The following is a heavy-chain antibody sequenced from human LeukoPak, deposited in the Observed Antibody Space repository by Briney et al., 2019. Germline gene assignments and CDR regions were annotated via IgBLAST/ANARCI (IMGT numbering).Heavy chain of an antibody. CDR2: IYPGDSDT. Sequence: GESLKISCKGSGYSFSTYWIGWVRQMPGKGLEWMGSIYPGDSDTRYSPSFQGQVTISADKSISTAYLQWSSLKASDTAMYCCARELSSSVDYWGQGTLVTVSS. CDR1: GYSFSTYW. V-gene: IGHV5-51*01. J-gene: IGHJ4*02. CDR3: ARELSSSVDY. D-gene: IGHD2-2*01.